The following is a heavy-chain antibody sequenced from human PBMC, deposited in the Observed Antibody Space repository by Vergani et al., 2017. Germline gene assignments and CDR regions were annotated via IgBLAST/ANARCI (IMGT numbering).Heavy chain of an antibody. CDR3: ATPQTVTTGGMEV. Sequence: EVQLVQSGAEVKKPGATMKISCKVSGYTFTDHYMHWVKQAPGKGLEWMGLDDPEDGETIYAEKFKGRVTIAADTSTDTAHLELSSLRSEDTDVYYCATPQTVTTGGMEVWGQGTTVIVSS. J-gene: IGHJ6*02. CDR1: GYTFTDHY. V-gene: IGHV1-69-2*01. D-gene: IGHD4-17*01. CDR2: DDPEDGET.